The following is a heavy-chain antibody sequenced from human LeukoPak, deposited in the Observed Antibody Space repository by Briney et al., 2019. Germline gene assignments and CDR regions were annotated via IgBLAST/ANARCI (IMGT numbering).Heavy chain of an antibody. Sequence: SQTLSLTCTVSGGSISSGSYYWSWIRQPAGKGLEWIGRIYTSGSTNYNPSLKSRVTISVDTSKNQFSLKLRAVTAADTAVYYCARDPRDGHNPHYFDYWGQGTLVTVSS. CDR3: ARDPRDGHNPHYFDY. J-gene: IGHJ4*02. D-gene: IGHD5-24*01. CDR1: GGSISSGSYY. CDR2: IYTSGST. V-gene: IGHV4-61*02.